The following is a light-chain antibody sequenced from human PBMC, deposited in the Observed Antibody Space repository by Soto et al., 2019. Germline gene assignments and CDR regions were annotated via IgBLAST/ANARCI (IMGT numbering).Light chain of an antibody. Sequence: QSVLTQPPSASGSPGQSVTISCTGTSSDVGGYSFVSWYQQHLGKAPKLMIYEVSKRPSGVPDRFSGSKSGNTASLTVSGLQAEDEADYYCSSYAGSNNWVFGGGTKLTVL. CDR1: SSDVGGYSF. J-gene: IGLJ3*02. CDR2: EVS. CDR3: SSYAGSNNWV. V-gene: IGLV2-8*01.